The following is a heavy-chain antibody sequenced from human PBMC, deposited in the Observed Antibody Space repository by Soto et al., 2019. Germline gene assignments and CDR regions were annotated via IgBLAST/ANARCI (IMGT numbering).Heavy chain of an antibody. CDR2: IGPSGNT. D-gene: IGHD1-1*01. CDR3: AKLLHNTYYNVMDV. V-gene: IGHV3-23*01. Sequence: EVQLLESGGDLVQPGGSLRLVCAASGFTFSNSGMRWVRQAPGQGLEWVSSIGPSGNTYYSDSVKGRFTISRDISTNTLFLQMDSLRAEDTGTYNCAKLLHNTYYNVMDVWGQGTTVTVSS. J-gene: IGHJ6*02. CDR1: GFTFSNSG.